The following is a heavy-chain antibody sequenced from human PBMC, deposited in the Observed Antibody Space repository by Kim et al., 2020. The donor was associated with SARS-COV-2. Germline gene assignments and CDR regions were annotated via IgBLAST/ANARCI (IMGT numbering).Heavy chain of an antibody. J-gene: IGHJ5*02. V-gene: IGHV3-30*18. CDR2: ISYDGSNK. Sequence: GGSLRRSCAASGFTFSSYGMHWVRQAPGKGLEWVAVISYDGSNKYYADSVKGRFTISRDNSKNTLYLQMNSLRAEDTAVYYCAKALLESWGQGTLVTVSS. D-gene: IGHD1-1*01. CDR3: AKALLES. CDR1: GFTFSSYG.